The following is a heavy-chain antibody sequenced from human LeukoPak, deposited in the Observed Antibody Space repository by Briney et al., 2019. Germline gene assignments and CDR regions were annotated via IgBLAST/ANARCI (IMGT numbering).Heavy chain of an antibody. CDR3: ARGGNSVDY. D-gene: IGHD4-23*01. CDR2: ISGHNGNT. Sequence: ASVKVSCKASGYTFSSYDFSWVRQAPGQGLEWMGWISGHNGNTDYAQKLQGRVTMTTDTSTSTAYMELRSLRSDDTAVYYCARGGNSVDYWGQGTLVTVSS. V-gene: IGHV1-18*01. J-gene: IGHJ4*02. CDR1: GYTFSSYD.